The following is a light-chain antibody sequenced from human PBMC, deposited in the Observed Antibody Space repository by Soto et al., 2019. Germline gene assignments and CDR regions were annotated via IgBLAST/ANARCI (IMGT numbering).Light chain of an antibody. Sequence: EIVLTQSPGTLSLSPGERATLSCRASQSVSDMYLAWYQQKPGQAPRLLIHASSRATGIPYRFSGSGSGTDFTLTISRLEPEDLGVYYWQHYGTSALFGPGTKVEIK. CDR2: AS. J-gene: IGKJ3*01. CDR1: QSVSDMY. V-gene: IGKV3-20*01. CDR3: QHYGTSAL.